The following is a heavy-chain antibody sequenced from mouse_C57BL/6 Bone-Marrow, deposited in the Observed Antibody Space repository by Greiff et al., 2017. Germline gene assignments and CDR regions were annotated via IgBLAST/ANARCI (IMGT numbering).Heavy chain of an antibody. CDR3: ASQAIYDGYYVVDY. D-gene: IGHD2-3*01. Sequence: EVKLVESGGGLVKPGGSLKLSCAASGFTFSSYAMSWVRQTPEKRLEWVATISDGGSYTYYPDNVKGRFTISRDNAKNNLYLQMSHLKSEDTAMYYCASQAIYDGYYVVDYWGQGTTLTVSS. CDR1: GFTFSSYA. CDR2: ISDGGSYT. V-gene: IGHV5-4*03. J-gene: IGHJ2*01.